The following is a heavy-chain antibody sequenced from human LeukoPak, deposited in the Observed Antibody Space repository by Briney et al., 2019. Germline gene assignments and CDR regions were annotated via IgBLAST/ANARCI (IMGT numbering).Heavy chain of an antibody. CDR3: AELGITMIGGV. V-gene: IGHV3-48*03. J-gene: IGHJ6*04. D-gene: IGHD3-10*02. CDR2: ISSSGSTI. CDR1: GFTFSSYE. Sequence: PGGSLRLSCAASGFTFSSYEMNWVRQAPGKGLEWVSYISSSGSTIYYADSVKDRFTISRDNAKNSLYLQMNSLRAEHPAVYYCAELGITMIGGVWGKGTTVTISS.